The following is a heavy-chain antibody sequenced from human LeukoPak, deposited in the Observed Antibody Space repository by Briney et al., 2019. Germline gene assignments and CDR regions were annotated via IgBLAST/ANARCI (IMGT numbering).Heavy chain of an antibody. CDR3: ARLGVSSSWYVPHYYYYYMDV. J-gene: IGHJ6*03. CDR2: IYYSGST. D-gene: IGHD6-13*01. CDR1: GGSISSSSYY. Sequence: PSETLSLTCTVSGGSISSSSYYWGWIRQPPGKGLEWIGSIYYSGSTYYNPSLKSRVTISVDTSKNQFSLKLSSVTAADTAVYYCARLGVSSSWYVPHYYYYYMDVWGKGTTVTVSS. V-gene: IGHV4-39*07.